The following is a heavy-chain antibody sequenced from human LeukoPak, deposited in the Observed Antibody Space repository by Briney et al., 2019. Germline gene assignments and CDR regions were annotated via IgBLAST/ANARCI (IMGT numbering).Heavy chain of an antibody. J-gene: IGHJ3*02. Sequence: ASVKVSCKASGYTFTSYDINWVRQAPGQGLEWMGWMNPNSGNTGYAQKFQGRVTMTRNTSISTAYMELSSLRSEDTAVYYCARGGIRDGYNYAFDIWGQGTMVTVSS. CDR3: ARGGIRDGYNYAFDI. D-gene: IGHD5-24*01. CDR2: MNPNSGNT. V-gene: IGHV1-8*01. CDR1: GYTFTSYD.